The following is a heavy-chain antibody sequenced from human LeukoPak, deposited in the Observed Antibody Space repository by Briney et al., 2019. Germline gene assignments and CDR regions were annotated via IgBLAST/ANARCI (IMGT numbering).Heavy chain of an antibody. CDR3: ARDEYGDYSNWFDP. CDR1: GGSISSGGYY. J-gene: IGHJ5*02. V-gene: IGHV4-31*03. CDR2: IYYSGST. D-gene: IGHD4-17*01. Sequence: PSETLSLTCTVSGGSISSGGYYWRWIRQHPGKGLEWIVYIYYSGSTYYNPSLKSRVTISVDTSKNQFSLKLSSVTAADTAVYYCARDEYGDYSNWFDPWGQGTLVTVSS.